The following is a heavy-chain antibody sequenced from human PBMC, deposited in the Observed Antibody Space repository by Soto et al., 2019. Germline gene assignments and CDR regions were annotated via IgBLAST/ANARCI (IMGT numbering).Heavy chain of an antibody. D-gene: IGHD3-10*01. CDR2: INHSGST. Sequence: SETLSPTCAVYGVSFSGYYWSWIRQPPGKGLEWIGEINHSGSTNYNPSLKSRVTISVDTSKNQFSLKLSSVTAADTAVYYCARVSGIYYYGMDVWGQGTTVTVSS. J-gene: IGHJ6*02. V-gene: IGHV4-34*01. CDR3: ARVSGIYYYGMDV. CDR1: GVSFSGYY.